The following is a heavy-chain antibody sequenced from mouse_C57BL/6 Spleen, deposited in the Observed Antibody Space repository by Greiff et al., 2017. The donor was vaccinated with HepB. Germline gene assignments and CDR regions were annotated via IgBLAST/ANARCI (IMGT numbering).Heavy chain of an antibody. D-gene: IGHD2-4*01. CDR3: ARTYYDYDGGFSGFAY. J-gene: IGHJ3*01. V-gene: IGHV1-7*01. CDR1: GYTFTSYW. CDR2: INPSSGYT. Sequence: QVQLKESGAELAKPGASVKLSCKASGYTFTSYWMHWVKQRPGQGLEWIGYINPSSGYTKYKQKFKDKATLTADKSSSTAYMQLSSLTYEDSAVYYCARTYYDYDGGFSGFAYWGQGTLVTVSA.